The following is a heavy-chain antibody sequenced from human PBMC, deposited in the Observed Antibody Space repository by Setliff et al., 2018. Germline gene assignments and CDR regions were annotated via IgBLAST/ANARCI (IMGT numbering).Heavy chain of an antibody. Sequence: PSETLSLTCTVSGDSISSRRNYWGWFRQPAGKELEWIGQIYTSWSTNYNPSLELSSVTAADTAMYYCARENGYCSGGACYFMFDYWGQGTLVTVSS. J-gene: IGHJ4*02. CDR3: Y. CDR2: IYTSWST. V-gene: IGHV4-61*09. D-gene: IGHD2-15*01. CDR1: GDSISSRRNY.